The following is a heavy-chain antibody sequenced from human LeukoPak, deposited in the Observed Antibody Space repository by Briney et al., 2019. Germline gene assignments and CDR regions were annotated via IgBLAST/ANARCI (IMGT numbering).Heavy chain of an antibody. D-gene: IGHD6-6*01. J-gene: IGHJ5*02. Sequence: PSETLSLTCTVSGDSIVSTNYYWGWIRQPPGKGLEWIGHIYYSGATYYNPSLKSRVTISVDTSKNQFSLKLSSVTAADTAVYYCASLLEYSIDPWGQGTLVTVSS. CDR1: GDSIVSTNYY. V-gene: IGHV4-39*07. CDR3: ASLLEYSIDP. CDR2: IYYSGAT.